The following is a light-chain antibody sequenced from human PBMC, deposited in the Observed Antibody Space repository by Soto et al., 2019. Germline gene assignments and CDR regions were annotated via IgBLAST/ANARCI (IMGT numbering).Light chain of an antibody. CDR3: QHYSNWPPWT. V-gene: IGKV3-15*01. J-gene: IGKJ1*01. CDR2: GAS. Sequence: EIVMTQSPATLSVSPGERATLSCRASQSVSSNLAWYQQKPGQAPRLLIYGASTRATGIPARFSGSGSGTEFTLTISSLQSEDFAVYYCQHYSNWPPWTFGQWTKVEIK. CDR1: QSVSSN.